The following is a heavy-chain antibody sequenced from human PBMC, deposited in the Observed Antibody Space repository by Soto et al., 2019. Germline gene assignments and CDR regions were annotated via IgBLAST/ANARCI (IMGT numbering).Heavy chain of an antibody. CDR2: IWHDGGNK. J-gene: IGHJ6*03. D-gene: IGHD3-10*01. CDR3: ARSSYRGGRLYYYMDV. CDR1: GFTFSSYG. Sequence: QVQLVESGGGVVQPGRSLRLSCAASGFTFSSYGIHWVRQAPGKGLEWVAVIWHDGGNKYYADSVKGRFTISRDNSKNTVYLQMNSLRAEDTAVYYCARSSYRGGRLYYYMDVWGKGTTVTVSS. V-gene: IGHV3-33*01.